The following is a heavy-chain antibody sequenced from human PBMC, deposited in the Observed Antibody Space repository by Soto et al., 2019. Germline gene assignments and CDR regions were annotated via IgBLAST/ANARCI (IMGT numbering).Heavy chain of an antibody. D-gene: IGHD1-26*01. CDR1: GFTFSSYG. Sequence: QVQLVESGGGVVQPGRSLRLSCAASGFTFSSYGMHWVRQAPGKGLEWVAVISYDGSNKYYADSVKGRFTISRDNPKNTLYLQMNSLRAEDTAVYYCAKGKSGSYYSAFDIWGQGTMVTVSS. V-gene: IGHV3-30*18. J-gene: IGHJ3*02. CDR3: AKGKSGSYYSAFDI. CDR2: ISYDGSNK.